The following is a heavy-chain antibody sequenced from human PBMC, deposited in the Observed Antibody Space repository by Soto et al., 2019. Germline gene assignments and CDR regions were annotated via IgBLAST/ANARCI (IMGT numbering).Heavy chain of an antibody. D-gene: IGHD4-17*01. V-gene: IGHV4-31*03. CDR1: GGSFSSGGYY. CDR3: VRGHDYGDYVDY. CDR2: IYYSGST. J-gene: IGHJ4*02. Sequence: SETLSLTCTVSGGSFSSGGYYWSWIRQHPGKGLEWIGYIYYSGSTYYNPSLKSRVTISIDASKKQFSLQLTSVTAADTDVYYCVRGHDYGDYVDYWCQGILVTVS.